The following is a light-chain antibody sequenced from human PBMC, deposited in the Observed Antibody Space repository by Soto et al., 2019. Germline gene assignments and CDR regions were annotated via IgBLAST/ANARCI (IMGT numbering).Light chain of an antibody. Sequence: DIQMTQSPSTLSASVGDRVTITCRASQSISSWLAWYQQKPGKAPKLLIYDASSLERGVPSRFSGSGSGTEFTLTISSLQPDDFAAYFCQQFDTYSWTFGQGPKVEIK. CDR1: QSISSW. CDR2: DAS. J-gene: IGKJ1*01. V-gene: IGKV1-5*01. CDR3: QQFDTYSWT.